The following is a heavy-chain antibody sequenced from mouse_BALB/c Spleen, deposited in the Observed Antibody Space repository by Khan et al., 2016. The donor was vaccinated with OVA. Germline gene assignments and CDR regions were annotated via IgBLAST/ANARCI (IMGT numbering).Heavy chain of an antibody. J-gene: IGHJ3*01. D-gene: IGHD2-14*01. CDR1: GYSFTLYY. V-gene: IGHV1-26*01. CDR3: ARGYDFFAS. Sequence: VQLKESGPDLVKPGASVKISCKASGYSFTLYYMSWVKQSHGKSLEWIGRVNPNTDNINYNQEFKGKAILTVDKSSNTAYMELRSLTSEDSAVYVCARGYDFFASWGQGTRVTVSA. CDR2: VNPNTDNI.